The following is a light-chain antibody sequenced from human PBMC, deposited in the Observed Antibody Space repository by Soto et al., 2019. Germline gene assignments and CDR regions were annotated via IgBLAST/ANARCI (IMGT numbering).Light chain of an antibody. Sequence: QPVLTQPASVSGSPGQSITISCTGTSSDVGGYNYVSWYQQHPGKAPKLMIYDVSNRPSGVSNRFSGSKSGNTASLTISGLQAEDEADYYCSSYTSSSTLNYVLGTGTKVTAL. J-gene: IGLJ1*01. CDR1: SSDVGGYNY. CDR2: DVS. V-gene: IGLV2-14*01. CDR3: SSYTSSSTLNYV.